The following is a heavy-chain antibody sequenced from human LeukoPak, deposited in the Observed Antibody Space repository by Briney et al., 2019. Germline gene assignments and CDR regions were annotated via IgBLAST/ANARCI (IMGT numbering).Heavy chain of an antibody. D-gene: IGHD4-17*01. CDR3: ARDPGAYGDYWDDY. CDR2: ISAYSGNT. CDR1: GYTFTSYG. J-gene: IGHJ4*02. Sequence: ASVKVSCKASGYTFTSYGINWVRQAPGQGLEWMGWISAYSGNTNYAQKPQGRVTMTTDTSTSTAYMELRSLRSDDTAVYYCARDPGAYGDYWDDYWGQGTLVTVSS. V-gene: IGHV1-18*01.